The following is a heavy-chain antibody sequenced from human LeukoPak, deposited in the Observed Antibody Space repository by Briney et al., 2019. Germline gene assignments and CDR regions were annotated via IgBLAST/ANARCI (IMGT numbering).Heavy chain of an antibody. CDR1: GYSISSGYY. Sequence: SETLSLTCTVSGYSISSGYYWGWIRQPPGKGLEWIGSIYHSGSTNYNPSLKSRVTISVDTSKNQFSLNLTSVTAADTAVYYCARFFSGYNSDAFDIWGHGTMVTVSS. CDR3: ARFFSGYNSDAFDI. CDR2: IYHSGST. D-gene: IGHD5-24*01. J-gene: IGHJ3*02. V-gene: IGHV4-38-2*02.